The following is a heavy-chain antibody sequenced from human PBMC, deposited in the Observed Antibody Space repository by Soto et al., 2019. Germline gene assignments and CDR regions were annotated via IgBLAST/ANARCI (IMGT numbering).Heavy chain of an antibody. D-gene: IGHD3-22*01. CDR1: GGSVSSNIYY. Sequence: QVQLQESGPGLVKPSQTLSLICTVSGGSVSSNIYYWTWIRHHPGKGPEWIGHIYYSGTTYYNPSLNRRVTMSLDTAKNQFSLKLTSVTAADTAVYYCARVYDYDSGGYFFDYWGQGTLVTVSS. CDR3: ARVYDYDSGGYFFDY. V-gene: IGHV4-31*03. CDR2: IYYSGTT. J-gene: IGHJ4*02.